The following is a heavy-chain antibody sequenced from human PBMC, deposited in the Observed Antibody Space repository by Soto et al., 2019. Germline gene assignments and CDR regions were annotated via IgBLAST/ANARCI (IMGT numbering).Heavy chain of an antibody. V-gene: IGHV1-18*01. CDR3: ARRFGDPSSASGFDY. CDR2: ISAYNGKT. Sequence: ASVKVSCKTSGFTFNNYGFHWVRQAPGQGLEWVGWISAYNGKTRHAQKFQGRVTMTTDTSTSTAYMELRSLRSDDTAVFYCARRFGDPSSASGFDYWGQGTLVTVSS. D-gene: IGHD4-17*01. J-gene: IGHJ4*02. CDR1: GFTFNNYG.